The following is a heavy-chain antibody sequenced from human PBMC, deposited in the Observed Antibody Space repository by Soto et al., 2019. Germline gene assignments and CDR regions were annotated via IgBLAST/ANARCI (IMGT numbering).Heavy chain of an antibody. CDR2: ISWNSGSI. CDR1: GFTFDDYA. D-gene: IGHD5-18*01. CDR3: AKAMDSYAKYYFDY. V-gene: IGHV3-9*01. J-gene: IGHJ4*02. Sequence: EVQLVESGGGLVQPGRSLRLSCAASGFTFDDYAMHWVRQAPGKGLEWVSGISWNSGSIGYADSVKGRFTISRDNPKNPLYLQMNSLRAEDTALYYCAKAMDSYAKYYFDYWGQGTLVTVSS.